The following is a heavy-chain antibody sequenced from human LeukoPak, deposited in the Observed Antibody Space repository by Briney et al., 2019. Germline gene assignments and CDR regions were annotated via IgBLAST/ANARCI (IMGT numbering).Heavy chain of an antibody. Sequence: ASVKVSCKASGYTFTSYSMHWVRQAPGQGLEWMGIINPSGGSTSHAQKFQGRVTMTRDTSTSTIYMELSSLRSEDTAVYYCARAPGVYDSSGYGYWGQGTLVTVSS. J-gene: IGHJ4*02. V-gene: IGHV1-46*01. CDR2: INPSGGST. D-gene: IGHD3-22*01. CDR1: GYTFTSYS. CDR3: ARAPGVYDSSGYGY.